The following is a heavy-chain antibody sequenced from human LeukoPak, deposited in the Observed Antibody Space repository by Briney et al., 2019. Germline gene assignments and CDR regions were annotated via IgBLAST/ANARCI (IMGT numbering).Heavy chain of an antibody. D-gene: IGHD6-19*01. CDR2: IRYDGSNK. CDR1: GFTFSSYG. V-gene: IGHV3-30*02. J-gene: IGHJ4*02. CDR3: AKDGYSSGAEYFDY. Sequence: PGGSLRLSCAASGFTFSSYGMHWVRQAPGKGLEWVAFIRYDGSNKYYADSVKGRFTISRDNSKNTLYLQMNSLRAEDTAVYYCAKDGYSSGAEYFDYWGQGTLVTVSS.